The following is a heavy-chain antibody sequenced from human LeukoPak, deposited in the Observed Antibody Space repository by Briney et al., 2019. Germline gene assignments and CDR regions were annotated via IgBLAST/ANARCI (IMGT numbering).Heavy chain of an antibody. CDR1: GGSISNYY. CDR2: IYYSGGT. Sequence: SETLSLTCTVSGGSISNYYWSWIRQPPGKGLEWIGYIYYSGGTNYNPSLKSRVTISVDTSKNQFSLKLSSVTAADTAVYYCARLYSSSWYRWGQGTLVTVSS. CDR3: ARLYSSSWYR. J-gene: IGHJ4*02. D-gene: IGHD6-13*01. V-gene: IGHV4-59*12.